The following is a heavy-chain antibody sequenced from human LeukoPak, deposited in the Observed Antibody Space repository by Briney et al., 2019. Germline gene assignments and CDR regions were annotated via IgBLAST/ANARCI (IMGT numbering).Heavy chain of an antibody. CDR2: LYRGGST. Sequence: GGSLRLSCVASGFTVSSNYMSWVRQAPGKGLEWVSALYRGGSTYYADSVKGRFTNSRDNSKNTLFLQMNSLRAEDTAVYYCARDPTTDWYHDLWGQGTLVTVSS. CDR1: GFTVSSNY. J-gene: IGHJ5*02. D-gene: IGHD3-9*01. V-gene: IGHV3-66*01. CDR3: ARDPTTDWYHDL.